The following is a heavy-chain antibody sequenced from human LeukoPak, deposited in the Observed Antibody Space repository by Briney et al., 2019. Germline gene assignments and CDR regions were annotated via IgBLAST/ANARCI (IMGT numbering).Heavy chain of an antibody. CDR1: GFTFSNYA. CDR3: AREGKGSYFDY. J-gene: IGHJ4*02. CDR2: IKQDGSEK. V-gene: IGHV3-7*01. D-gene: IGHD1-26*01. Sequence: GGSLRLSCEVSGFTFSNYAMSWVRQAPGKGLEWVANIKQDGSEKYYVDSVKGRFTISRDDAKNSLYLQMNSLRAEDTAVYYCAREGKGSYFDYWGQGTLVTVSS.